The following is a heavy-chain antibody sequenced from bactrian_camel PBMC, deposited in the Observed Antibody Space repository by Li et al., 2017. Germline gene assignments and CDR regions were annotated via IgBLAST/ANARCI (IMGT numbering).Heavy chain of an antibody. J-gene: IGHJ4*01. D-gene: IGHD4*01. CDR2: IYRDSST. Sequence: VQLVESGGGAVHAGGSLRLSCTVSGFSYRSLCLGWFRQAPGEEREGVANIYRDSSTQYADSVKRRFTIAEDKMKNTLYLEMSSLLPEDSAMYYCAASRAGPSYSNSDYAACGRYEYKDWGQGTQVTVS. CDR3: AASRAGPSYSNSDYAACGRYEYKD. CDR1: GFSYRSLC. V-gene: IGHV3S67*01.